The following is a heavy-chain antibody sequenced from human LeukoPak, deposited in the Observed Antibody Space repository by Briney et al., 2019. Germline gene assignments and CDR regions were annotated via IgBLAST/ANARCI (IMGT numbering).Heavy chain of an antibody. Sequence: PSETLSLTCTVSGGSLSSYYCSWIRQPPGKGLEWIGYIYYSGSTNYNPSLKSRVTISVDTSKNQFSLKLSSVTAADTAVYYCARQIAVAGEFDPWGQGTLVTVSS. J-gene: IGHJ5*02. CDR3: ARQIAVAGEFDP. CDR2: IYYSGST. V-gene: IGHV4-59*08. CDR1: GGSLSSYY. D-gene: IGHD6-19*01.